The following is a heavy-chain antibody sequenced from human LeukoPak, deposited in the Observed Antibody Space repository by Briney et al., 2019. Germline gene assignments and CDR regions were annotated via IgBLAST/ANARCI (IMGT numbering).Heavy chain of an antibody. J-gene: IGHJ4*02. Sequence: ASVEVSCKVSGYTLTELSMHWVRQAPGKGLEWMGGFDPEDGETIYAQKFQGRVTMTEDTSTDTAYMELSSLRSEDTAVYYCATFITMVRGVVTDWGQGTLVTVSS. CDR1: GYTLTELS. V-gene: IGHV1-24*01. CDR3: ATFITMVRGVVTD. D-gene: IGHD3-10*01. CDR2: FDPEDGET.